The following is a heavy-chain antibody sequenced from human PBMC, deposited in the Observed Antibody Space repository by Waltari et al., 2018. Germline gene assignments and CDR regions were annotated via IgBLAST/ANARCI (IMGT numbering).Heavy chain of an antibody. CDR2: ISASGNST. CDR1: EFSFSNYA. Sequence: EVQLLESGGGLVQPGGSLRLSCAATEFSFSNYAMSWVRQAPGKGLEWVSVISASGNSTYYADSVKGRFTISRDNSKNRMSLQMNSLRAEDTAIFYCTKDPLAAADAFDIWGQGTKVIVS. V-gene: IGHV3-23*01. J-gene: IGHJ3*02. CDR3: TKDPLAAADAFDI. D-gene: IGHD6-13*01.